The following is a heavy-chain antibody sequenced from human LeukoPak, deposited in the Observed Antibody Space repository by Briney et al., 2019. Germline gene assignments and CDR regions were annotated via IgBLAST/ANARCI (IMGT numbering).Heavy chain of an antibody. D-gene: IGHD2-8*02. V-gene: IGHV1-18*01. CDR2: ISAYNCNT. CDR1: GCTFTSYA. Sequence: GASVKVSCKASGCTFTSYAISWVRQAPGQGLEWMGWISAYNCNTNYAQKLQGRVTITADTSTSTAYMELRSLRSDDTPVYYCARVGGVAAPHHDCWGQGTMVTVST. CDR3: ARVGGVAAPHHDC. J-gene: IGHJ4*02.